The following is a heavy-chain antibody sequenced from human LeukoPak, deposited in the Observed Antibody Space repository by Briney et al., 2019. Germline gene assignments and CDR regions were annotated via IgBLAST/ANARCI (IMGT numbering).Heavy chain of an antibody. CDR3: ARGTDTGNYYGSGSYYSPPGY. J-gene: IGHJ4*02. CDR1: GYTFTSYG. Sequence: ASVKVSCKASGYTFTSYGISWVRQAPGQGLEWMGWISAYNGNTNYAQKLQGRITMTTDTSTSTAYMELRSLRSDDTAVYYCARGTDTGNYYGSGSYYSPPGYWGQGTLVTVSS. CDR2: ISAYNGNT. D-gene: IGHD3-10*01. V-gene: IGHV1-18*01.